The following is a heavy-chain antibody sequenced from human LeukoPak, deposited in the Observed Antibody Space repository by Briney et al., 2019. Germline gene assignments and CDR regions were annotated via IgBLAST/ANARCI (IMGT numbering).Heavy chain of an antibody. J-gene: IGHJ4*02. Sequence: PGGSLRLSCAASGFTFSSYGMHWVRQAPGKGLEWVAFIRYDGSNKYYADSVKGRFTIPRDNSKNTLYLQMNSLRAEDAAVYYCANTPTRYCSSTSCYAFDYWGQGTLVTVSS. CDR1: GFTFSSYG. D-gene: IGHD2-2*01. CDR3: ANTPTRYCSSTSCYAFDY. V-gene: IGHV3-30*02. CDR2: IRYDGSNK.